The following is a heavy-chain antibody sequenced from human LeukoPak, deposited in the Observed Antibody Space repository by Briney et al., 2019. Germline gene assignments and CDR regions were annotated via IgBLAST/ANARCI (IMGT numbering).Heavy chain of an antibody. CDR2: IRSKANSYAT. D-gene: IGHD3-16*01. V-gene: IGHV3-73*01. J-gene: IGHJ4*02. CDR1: GFTFSGSA. CDR3: TSQGVIDY. Sequence: GGSLKFSCAASGFTFSGSAMHWVRQASGKGLKWVGRIRSKANSYATAYAASVKGRFTISRDDSKNTAYLQMNSLKTGDTAVYYCTSQGVIDYWGQGTLVTVSS.